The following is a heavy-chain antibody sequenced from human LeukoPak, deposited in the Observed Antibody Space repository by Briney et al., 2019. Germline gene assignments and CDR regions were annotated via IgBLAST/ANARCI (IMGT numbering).Heavy chain of an antibody. J-gene: IGHJ4*02. Sequence: GGSLRLSCAASGFTFSSFAMSWVRQAPGKGLEWVSSISGSGESTYYADYVKGRFTVSRDNSKNTLNLQLNSLRAEDTAVYFCARDGGYSINWYLDYWGQGTLVTVSS. CDR2: ISGSGEST. CDR3: ARDGGYSINWYLDY. D-gene: IGHD6-13*01. CDR1: GFTFSSFA. V-gene: IGHV3-23*01.